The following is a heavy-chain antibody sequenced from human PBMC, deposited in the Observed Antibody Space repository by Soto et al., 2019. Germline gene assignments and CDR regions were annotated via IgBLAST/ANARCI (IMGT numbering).Heavy chain of an antibody. J-gene: IGHJ3*02. CDR1: GFTFSSYS. Sequence: GGSLRLSCAASGFTFSSYSMNWVRQAPGKGLEWVSSISSSSSYIYYADSVKGRFTISRDNAKNSLYLQMNSLRAEDTAVYYCARDQPRIAEAGRRDAFDIWGQGTMVTVSS. CDR2: ISSSSSYI. CDR3: ARDQPRIAEAGRRDAFDI. D-gene: IGHD6-19*01. V-gene: IGHV3-21*01.